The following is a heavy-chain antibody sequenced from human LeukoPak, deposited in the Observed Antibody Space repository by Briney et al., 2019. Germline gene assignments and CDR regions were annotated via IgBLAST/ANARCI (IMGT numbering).Heavy chain of an antibody. CDR1: GYTFTSYA. CDR2: INAGNGNT. D-gene: IGHD2-15*01. V-gene: IGHV1-3*01. Sequence: ASVKVSCKASGYTFTSYAMHWVRQAPGQRLEWMGWINAGNGNTKYSQKFQGRVTITRDTSASTAYMELSGLRSEDTAVYYCARGDYTGYCSGGSCYSGWFDPWGQGTLVTVSS. CDR3: ARGDYTGYCSGGSCYSGWFDP. J-gene: IGHJ5*02.